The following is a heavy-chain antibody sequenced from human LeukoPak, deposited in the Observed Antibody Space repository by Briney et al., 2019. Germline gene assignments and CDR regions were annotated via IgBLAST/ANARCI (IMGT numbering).Heavy chain of an antibody. CDR1: GGSISSGGYF. Sequence: PSETLSLTFTVSGGSISSGGYFWSWIRQPAGKGLEWIGRFYASGSTNYNPSLQSRVTISVDTSKNQFSLKLTSVTAADTAVYYCALGNCPTTSCYPGVAFDIWGQGTMVTVSS. D-gene: IGHD2-2*01. CDR2: FYASGST. V-gene: IGHV4-61*02. J-gene: IGHJ3*02. CDR3: ALGNCPTTSCYPGVAFDI.